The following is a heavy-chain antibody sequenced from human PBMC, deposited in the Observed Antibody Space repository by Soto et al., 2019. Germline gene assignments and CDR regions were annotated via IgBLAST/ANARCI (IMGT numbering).Heavy chain of an antibody. Sequence: PGESLKISCKGSGYSFNNYWIGWVRQMPGKGLEWMGIIYPGDSDTRYSPSFQGQVTISADKSISTAYLQWSNLKASDTAIYYCASRVNAFDIWGQGTMVTVSS. CDR2: IYPGDSDT. CDR3: ASRVNAFDI. CDR1: GYSFNNYW. V-gene: IGHV5-51*01. J-gene: IGHJ3*02.